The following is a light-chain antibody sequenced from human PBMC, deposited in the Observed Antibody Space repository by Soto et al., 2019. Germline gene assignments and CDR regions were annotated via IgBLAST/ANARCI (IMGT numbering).Light chain of an antibody. Sequence: IVLTQARGTLSLSPLERDTIYCSASRGISSNLAWYQQKPGQAPRLLIHGATTRATGIPARFSGSGSGTEFTLTISSLQSEDFAVYYCQQYNNWPRTFGQGTKVDI. CDR3: QQYNNWPRT. V-gene: IGKV3-15*01. J-gene: IGKJ1*01. CDR1: RGISSN. CDR2: GAT.